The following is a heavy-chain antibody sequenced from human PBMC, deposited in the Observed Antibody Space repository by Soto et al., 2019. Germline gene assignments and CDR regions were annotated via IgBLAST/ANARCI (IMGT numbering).Heavy chain of an antibody. CDR3: ARRGSGSYYDY. CDR1: GFTFSSYA. CDR2: ISGSGGST. Sequence: EVQLLESGGGLVQPGGSLRLSCAASGFTFSSYAMRWVRQAPGKGLEWVSAISGSGGSTYYADSVKGRFTLSRDNSKNPLYLQLTCMRAEEKAVYYCARRGSGSYYDYWGQGTLVTVSS. J-gene: IGHJ4*02. D-gene: IGHD1-26*01. V-gene: IGHV3-23*01.